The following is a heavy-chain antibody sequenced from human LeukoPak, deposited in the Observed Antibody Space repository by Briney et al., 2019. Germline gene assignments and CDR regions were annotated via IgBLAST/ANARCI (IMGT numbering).Heavy chain of an antibody. CDR1: GYAFTGYY. D-gene: IGHD3-10*01. V-gene: IGHV1-2*02. CDR3: ARDGDYHASGSVFFDF. J-gene: IGHJ4*02. Sequence: ASVKVSCKASGYAFTGYYMHWVRQAPGQGLEWMGWINPTSGGTNYAQKFQGRVTMTRDTSISTAYMELSRLTSDDTAVYYCARDGDYHASGSVFFDFWGQGILVTVSS. CDR2: INPTSGGT.